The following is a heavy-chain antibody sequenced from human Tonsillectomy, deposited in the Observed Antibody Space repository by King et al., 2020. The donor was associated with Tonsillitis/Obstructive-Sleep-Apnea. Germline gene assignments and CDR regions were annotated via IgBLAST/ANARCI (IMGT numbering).Heavy chain of an antibody. CDR1: GFTFSSYG. D-gene: IGHD4-23*01. J-gene: IGHJ4*02. CDR3: AKDRYGGNSGFFHY. V-gene: IGHV3-30*18. Sequence: VQLVESGGGVGQPGTSLRLSCVASGFTFSSYGMHWVRPAPGKGLEWLAVISYDGSDIRYADSGKGRFTISRDNSNSTVFLQMNSLRPEDTAVYYCAKDRYGGNSGFFHYWGQGTLVTVSS. CDR2: ISYDGSDI.